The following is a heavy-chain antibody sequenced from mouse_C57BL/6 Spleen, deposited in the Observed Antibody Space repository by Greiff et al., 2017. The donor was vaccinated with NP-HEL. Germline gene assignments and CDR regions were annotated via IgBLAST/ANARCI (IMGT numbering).Heavy chain of an antibody. V-gene: IGHV1-55*01. CDR1: GYTFTSYW. D-gene: IGHD2-2*01. Sequence: QVQLKQPGAELVKPGASVKMSCKASGYTFTSYWITWVKQRPGQGLAWIGDIYPGSGSTNYNEKFKSKATLTVDTSSSTAYMQLSSLTSEDSAVYYCARWLRQGRYFDYWGQGTTLTVSS. J-gene: IGHJ2*01. CDR3: ARWLRQGRYFDY. CDR2: IYPGSGST.